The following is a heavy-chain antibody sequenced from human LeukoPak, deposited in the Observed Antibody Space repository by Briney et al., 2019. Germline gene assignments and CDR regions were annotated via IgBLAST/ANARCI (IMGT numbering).Heavy chain of an antibody. V-gene: IGHV1-18*01. CDR3: ARTRYCSSTSRYPGYYYYMDV. D-gene: IGHD2-2*01. CDR1: GYTFTSYG. CDR2: ISAYNGNT. Sequence: GASVKVSCKASGYTFTSYGISWVRQAPGQGLEWMGWISAYNGNTNYAKKLQGRVTMTTDTSTSTAYMELRSLRSADTAVYYCARTRYCSSTSRYPGYYYYMDVWGKGTTVTVS. J-gene: IGHJ6*03.